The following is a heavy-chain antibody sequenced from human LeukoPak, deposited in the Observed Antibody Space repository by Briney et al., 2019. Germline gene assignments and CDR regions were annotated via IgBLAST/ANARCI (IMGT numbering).Heavy chain of an antibody. CDR2: IKQDGSDK. CDR3: ARERYSSSWYDY. D-gene: IGHD6-13*01. J-gene: IGHJ4*02. V-gene: IGHV3-7*01. CDR1: GFTFSSYA. Sequence: GGSLRLSCAASGFTFSSYAMHWVRQAPGKGLEWVVNIKQDGSDKYYVDSVKGRFTISRDNAKNSLYLQMNSLRAEDTAVYYCARERYSSSWYDYWGQGTLVTVSS.